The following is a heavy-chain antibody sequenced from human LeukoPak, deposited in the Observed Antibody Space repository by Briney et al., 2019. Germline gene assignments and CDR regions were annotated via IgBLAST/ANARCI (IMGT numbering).Heavy chain of an antibody. CDR1: GFTFSSYA. CDR3: VKDFGYSLDY. J-gene: IGHJ4*02. Sequence: GGSLRLSCSASGFTFSSYAMHWVRQAPGKGLEYDSAISSNGGSTYYADSVKGRFTISRDNSKNTLYLQMSSLRAEDTAVYYCVKDFGYSLDYWGQGTLVTVSS. CDR2: ISSNGGST. V-gene: IGHV3-64D*06. D-gene: IGHD5-18*01.